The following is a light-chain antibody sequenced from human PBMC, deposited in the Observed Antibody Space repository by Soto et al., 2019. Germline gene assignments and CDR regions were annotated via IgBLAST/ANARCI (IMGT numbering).Light chain of an antibody. J-gene: IGLJ1*01. CDR2: DVS. CDR1: SSDVGRYSY. Sequence: QSVLTQPRSVSRSPGQSVSISCTGTSSDVGRYSYVSWYQQHPGKAPKLMIYDVSERPSGVPDRFSGSKSGNTAPLTISGLQAEDEADYYCCSYAGTYTGVFGTGTKVTVL. CDR3: CSYAGTYTGV. V-gene: IGLV2-11*01.